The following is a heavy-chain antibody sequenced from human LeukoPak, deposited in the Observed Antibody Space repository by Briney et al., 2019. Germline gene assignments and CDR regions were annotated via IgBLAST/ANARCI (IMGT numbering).Heavy chain of an antibody. J-gene: IGHJ3*01. CDR3: ARHSSSVAGHLVP. V-gene: IGHV4-39*01. D-gene: IGHD6-19*01. CDR1: GGSISSSSYY. Sequence: PSETLSLTCTVSGGSISSSSYYWGWIRQPPGKGLEWIGSIYYSGSTYYSPSLKSRVTISVDTSKNQFSLKLSSVTAADTAVYYCARHSSSVAGHLVPWGQGTMVTVSS. CDR2: IYYSGST.